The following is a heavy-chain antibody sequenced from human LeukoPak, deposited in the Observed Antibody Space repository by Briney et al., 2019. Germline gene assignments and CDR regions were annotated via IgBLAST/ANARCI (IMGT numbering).Heavy chain of an antibody. CDR2: INHSGST. CDR3: AREDPLRNWFDP. V-gene: IGHV4-34*01. J-gene: IGHJ5*02. CDR1: GGSFSGYY. Sequence: SETLSLTCAVYGGSFSGYYWCWIRQPPGKGLEWIGEINHSGSTNYNPSLKSRVTISVDTSKNQFSLKLSSVTAADTAVYYCAREDPLRNWFDPWGQGTLVTVSS.